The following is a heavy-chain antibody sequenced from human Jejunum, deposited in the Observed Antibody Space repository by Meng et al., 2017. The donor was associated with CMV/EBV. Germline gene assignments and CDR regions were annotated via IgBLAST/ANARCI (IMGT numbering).Heavy chain of an antibody. J-gene: IGHJ4*02. D-gene: IGHD1-26*01. CDR1: GYTFTNYG. V-gene: IGHV1-18*01. CDR3: ARVEVGITSGDY. CDR2: ISAYNGNT. Sequence: QVQLVQPGGGVKEPGASLKVSCKASGYTFTNYGITWVRQAPGQGLEWMGWISAYNGNTNYAQTLQGRVTMTTDTSTSTAYMELRSLRSDDTAVYYCARVEVGITSGDYWGQGTLVTVAS.